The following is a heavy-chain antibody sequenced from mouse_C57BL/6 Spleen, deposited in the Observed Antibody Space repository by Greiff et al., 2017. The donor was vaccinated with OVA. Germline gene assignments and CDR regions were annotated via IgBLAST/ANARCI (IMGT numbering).Heavy chain of an antibody. CDR1: GFSLTSYG. D-gene: IGHD2-5*01. V-gene: IGHV2-2*01. CDR2: IWSGGST. Sequence: QVQLKESGPGLVQPSQSLSITCTVSGFSLTSYGVHWVRQSPGKGLEWLGVIWSGGSTDYNAAFISRLSISKDNSKSQVFFKMNSLQADDTAIYYCAIDSLFYSNYTLDYWDQGTTLTVSS. CDR3: AIDSLFYSNYTLDY. J-gene: IGHJ2*01.